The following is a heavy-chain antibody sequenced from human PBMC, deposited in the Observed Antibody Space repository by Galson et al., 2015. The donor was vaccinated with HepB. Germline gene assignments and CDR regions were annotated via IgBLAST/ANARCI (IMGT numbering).Heavy chain of an antibody. CDR2: INPNSGGT. V-gene: IGHV1-2*02. CDR3: ATGGSSSVPPDY. Sequence: SVKVSCKASGYTFTGYYMHWVRQAPGQGLEWMGWINPNSGGTNYAQKFQGRVIMTRDTSISTAYMELSRLTSDDTAVYYCATGGSSSVPPDYWGQGTLVTVSS. J-gene: IGHJ4*02. CDR1: GYTFTGYY. D-gene: IGHD6-6*01.